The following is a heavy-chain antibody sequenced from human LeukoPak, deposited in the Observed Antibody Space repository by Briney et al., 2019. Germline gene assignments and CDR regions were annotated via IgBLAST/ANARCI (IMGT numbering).Heavy chain of an antibody. CDR1: GGSISSDNYH. J-gene: IGHJ3*02. Sequence: SETLSLTCTVSGGSISSDNYHWSWIRQPAGKGLEWIGRIYTSGNTNYNPSLKSRVTISVDTSKNQFSLKLSSVTAADTAVYYCARHRAIARRAFDIWGQGTMVTVSS. CDR3: ARHRAIARRAFDI. V-gene: IGHV4-61*02. D-gene: IGHD3-22*01. CDR2: IYTSGNT.